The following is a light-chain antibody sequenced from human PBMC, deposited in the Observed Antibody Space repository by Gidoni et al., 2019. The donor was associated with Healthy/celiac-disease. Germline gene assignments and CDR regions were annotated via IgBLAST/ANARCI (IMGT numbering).Light chain of an antibody. Sequence: DIQMTQSPSTLSASVGDSVTITCRASQSISSWLAWYQQKPGKAPKLLIYKASSLESGVPSRFSGSGSGTEFTLTISSLQPDDFATYYCQQYPFTFGPGTKVDIK. CDR3: QQYPFT. CDR2: KAS. V-gene: IGKV1-5*03. CDR1: QSISSW. J-gene: IGKJ3*01.